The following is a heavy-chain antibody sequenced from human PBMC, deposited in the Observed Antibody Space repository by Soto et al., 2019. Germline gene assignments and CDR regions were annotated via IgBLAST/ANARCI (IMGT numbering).Heavy chain of an antibody. Sequence: GGSLRLSCAASGFTFSSYGMHWVRQAPGKGLEWVAVIWYDGSNKYYADSVKGRFTISRDNSKNTLYLQMNSLRAEDTAVYYCAREYYYDSSGYYLDYWGQGTLVTV. CDR3: AREYYYDSSGYYLDY. V-gene: IGHV3-33*01. D-gene: IGHD3-22*01. J-gene: IGHJ4*02. CDR1: GFTFSSYG. CDR2: IWYDGSNK.